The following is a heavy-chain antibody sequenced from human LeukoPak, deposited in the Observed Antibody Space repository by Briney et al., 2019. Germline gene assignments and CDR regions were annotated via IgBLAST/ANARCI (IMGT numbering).Heavy chain of an antibody. D-gene: IGHD3-16*01. CDR1: GYTFTSYW. Sequence: GESLKISRNGSGYTFTSYWIAWVRQRPGKGLELMGIIYPGDSDTRSSPSIQGHVTISADKSISTAFLQWSSVKDSDTAMYYCARPYIALAQDAFDIWGQGTMVTVSS. CDR2: IYPGDSDT. V-gene: IGHV5-51*01. J-gene: IGHJ3*02. CDR3: ARPYIALAQDAFDI.